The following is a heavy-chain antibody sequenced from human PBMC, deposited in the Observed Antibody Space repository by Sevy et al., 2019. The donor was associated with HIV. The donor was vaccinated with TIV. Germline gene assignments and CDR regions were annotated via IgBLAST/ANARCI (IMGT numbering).Heavy chain of an antibody. Sequence: GGSLRLSCAASGFTFSSYAMHWVRQAPGKGLEWVAVISNDGSNKYYADSVKGRFTISRDKSKNTLYLQRNSLRAEYTSENCCARGSTISGFYYAFDIWGQGTMVTVSS. CDR3: ARGSTISGFYYAFDI. V-gene: IGHV3-30-3*01. CDR1: GFTFSSYA. D-gene: IGHD3-22*01. J-gene: IGHJ3*02. CDR2: ISNDGSNK.